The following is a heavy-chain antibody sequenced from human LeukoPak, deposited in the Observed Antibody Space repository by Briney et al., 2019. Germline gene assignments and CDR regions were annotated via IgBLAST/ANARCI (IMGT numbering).Heavy chain of an antibody. J-gene: IGHJ1*01. CDR1: GFTFSGYA. V-gene: IGHV3-9*01. CDR2: ISWNSGII. D-gene: IGHD3-22*01. CDR3: AKAPPYYSDSSGYFQH. Sequence: GGSLRLSCVASGFTFSGYAMHWVRQAPGKGLEWVSAISWNSGIIYYADSVKGRFTISRDNAKNSLYLQMNNLRPDDTAFYYCAKAPPYYSDSSGYFQHWGQGTLVTVSS.